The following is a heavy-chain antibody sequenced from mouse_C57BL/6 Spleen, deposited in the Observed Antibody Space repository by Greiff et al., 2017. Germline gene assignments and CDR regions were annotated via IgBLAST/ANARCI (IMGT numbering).Heavy chain of an antibody. CDR3: ARDDSSGYGWYFDV. CDR2: ISDGGSYT. J-gene: IGHJ1*03. V-gene: IGHV5-4*01. CDR1: GFTFSSYA. Sequence: EVKVVESGGGLVKPGGSLKLSCAASGFTFSSYAMSWVRQTPEKRLEWVATISDGGSYTYYPDNVKGRFTISRDNAKNNLYLQMSHLKSEDTAMYYCARDDSSGYGWYFDVWGTGTTVTVSS. D-gene: IGHD3-2*02.